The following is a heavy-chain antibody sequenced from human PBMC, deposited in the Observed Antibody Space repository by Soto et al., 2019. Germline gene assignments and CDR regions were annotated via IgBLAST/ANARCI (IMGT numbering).Heavy chain of an antibody. Sequence: SETLSLTCTVSGGSISSGGYYWSWIRQHPGKGLEWIGYIYYSGSTYYNQSLKKRVTKSVDTSKNQLSLKLSSVTAAVTAVYYCARDMAVYPYYFDYWGQGTLVTVSS. CDR2: IYYSGST. V-gene: IGHV4-31*02. J-gene: IGHJ4*02. CDR1: GGSISSGGYY. D-gene: IGHD6-19*01. CDR3: ARDMAVYPYYFDY.